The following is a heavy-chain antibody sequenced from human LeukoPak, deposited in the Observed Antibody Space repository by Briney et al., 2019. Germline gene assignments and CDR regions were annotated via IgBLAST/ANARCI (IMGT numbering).Heavy chain of an antibody. J-gene: IGHJ4*02. V-gene: IGHV4-39*01. CDR2: IYYSGST. D-gene: IGHD2-21*02. Sequence: SETLSLTCTVSGGSISSSSYYWGWIRQPPGKGLEWIGSIYYSGSTYYNPSLKSRVTISVDTSKNQFSLSLSSVTAADAAVYYCARLEFCGGDCYSSARGVFFDYWGQGTLVTVSS. CDR3: ARLEFCGGDCYSSARGVFFDY. CDR1: GGSISSSSYY.